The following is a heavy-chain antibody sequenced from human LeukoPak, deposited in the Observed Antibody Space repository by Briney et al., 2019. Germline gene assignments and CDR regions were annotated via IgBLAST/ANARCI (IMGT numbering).Heavy chain of an antibody. D-gene: IGHD2-15*01. Sequence: GGSLRLSCAASGFTFSTYWMHWVRQAPGKGLVWVSRINRDGTSTSYADSVKGRFTISRDNTKNTLYLQMNSLRAEDTAVYYCARDGYGGFDYWGQGTLVTVSS. V-gene: IGHV3-74*01. CDR3: ARDGYGGFDY. CDR2: INRDGTST. CDR1: GFTFSTYW. J-gene: IGHJ4*02.